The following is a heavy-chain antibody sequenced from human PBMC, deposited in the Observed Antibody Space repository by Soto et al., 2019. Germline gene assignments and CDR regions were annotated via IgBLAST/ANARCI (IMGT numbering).Heavy chain of an antibody. V-gene: IGHV1-69*13. D-gene: IGHD5-12*01. CDR1: GGTFSSYA. CDR2: IIPIFGTA. CDR3: ARDSLALFDS. J-gene: IGHJ4*02. Sequence: GASVKVSCKASGGTFSSYAIRWVRQAPGQGLEWMGGIIPIFGTANYAQKFQGRVTITADESTSTAYMELSSLRSEDTAVYYCARDSLALFDSWGQGTLVTVSS.